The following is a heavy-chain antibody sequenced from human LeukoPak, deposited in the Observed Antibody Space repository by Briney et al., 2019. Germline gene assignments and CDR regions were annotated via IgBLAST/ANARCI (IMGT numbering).Heavy chain of an antibody. V-gene: IGHV3-7*01. D-gene: IGHD4-17*01. CDR3: VIDYGDYGGY. CDR1: GFTLNNYW. CDR2: INQDGSEK. Sequence: GGSLRLSCAASGFTLNNYWMGWVRQAPGRGLEWVANINQDGSEKYYVDSVKGRFTISRDNAKNSLYLQMNSLRAEDTAVYYCVIDYGDYGGYWGQGTLVTVSS. J-gene: IGHJ4*02.